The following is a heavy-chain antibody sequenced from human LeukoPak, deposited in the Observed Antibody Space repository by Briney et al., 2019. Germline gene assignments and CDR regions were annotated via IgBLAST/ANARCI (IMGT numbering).Heavy chain of an antibody. V-gene: IGHV3-33*06. Sequence: GGSLRLSCAASGFTFSSYGMHWVRQAPGKGLEWVAVIWYDGSNKYYADSVKGRFTISRDNSKNTLYLQMNSLRAEDTAVYYCAKDPQYYYDSSGYYYVRSNYYYGMDVWGQGTTVTVSS. D-gene: IGHD3-22*01. J-gene: IGHJ6*02. CDR2: IWYDGSNK. CDR1: GFTFSSYG. CDR3: AKDPQYYYDSSGYYYVRSNYYYGMDV.